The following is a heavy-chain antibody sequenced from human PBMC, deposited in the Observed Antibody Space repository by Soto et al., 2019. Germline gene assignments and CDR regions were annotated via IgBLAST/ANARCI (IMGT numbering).Heavy chain of an antibody. Sequence: QLQLQESGSGLVKPSQTLSLTCAVSGGSISSGYSWSWIRQPPGKGLGWIGYIYHSGITYYNPSLESRVTISVDRSKNQFSLKLSSVTAADKAVYYCARGYGSISSCSNWLDPWGQGTLVTVSS. CDR3: ARGYGSISSCSNWLDP. J-gene: IGHJ5*02. CDR2: IYHSGIT. V-gene: IGHV4-30-2*01. CDR1: GGSISSGYS. D-gene: IGHD2-2*01.